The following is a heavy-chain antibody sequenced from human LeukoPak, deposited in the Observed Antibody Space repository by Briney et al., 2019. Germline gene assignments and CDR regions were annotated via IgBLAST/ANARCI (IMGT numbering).Heavy chain of an antibody. D-gene: IGHD3-22*01. CDR2: ISWNSGSI. CDR1: GFTFDDYA. CDR3: AKDHYDSSTFFDY. V-gene: IGHV3-9*01. Sequence: PGRSLRLSCAASGFTFDDYAMHWVRQAPGKGLEWVSGISWNSGSIGYADSVKGRFTISRDNAKNSLYLQMNSLRAEDTALYYCAKDHYDSSTFFDYWGQGNLVTVSS. J-gene: IGHJ4*02.